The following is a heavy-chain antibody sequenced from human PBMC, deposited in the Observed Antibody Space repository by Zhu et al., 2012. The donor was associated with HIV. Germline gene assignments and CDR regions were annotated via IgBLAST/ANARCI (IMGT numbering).Heavy chain of an antibody. Sequence: QVQLQESGPRLVKPSETPSLTCTVSGGSIDYYYWSWLRQPPGKELEWIGYINTNENTNYNPSLQSRVTISADTSKNQFSLKLTSVTAADTAVYYCARRGENFDYWGQGTLVTVSS. J-gene: IGHJ4*02. CDR1: GGSIDYYY. CDR3: ARRGENFDY. V-gene: IGHV4-4*09. D-gene: IGHD3-16*01. CDR2: INTNENT.